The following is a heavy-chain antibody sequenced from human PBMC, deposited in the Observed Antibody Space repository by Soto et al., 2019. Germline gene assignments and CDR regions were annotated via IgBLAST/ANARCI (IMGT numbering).Heavy chain of an antibody. V-gene: IGHV1-69*12. Sequence: QVQLVQSGAEINKRGSSVKVSCKASGGTFSSYAISWVRQAPGQGLEWMGGIIPIFGTANYAQKFQGRVTITADESTSTAYMELSSLRSEDTAVYYCARDRSSSYFDYWGQGTLVTVSS. D-gene: IGHD6-13*01. CDR3: ARDRSSSYFDY. J-gene: IGHJ4*02. CDR2: IIPIFGTA. CDR1: GGTFSSYA.